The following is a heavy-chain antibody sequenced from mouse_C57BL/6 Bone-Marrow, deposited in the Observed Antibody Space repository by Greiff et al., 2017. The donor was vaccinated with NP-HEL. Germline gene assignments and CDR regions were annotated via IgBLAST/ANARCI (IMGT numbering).Heavy chain of an antibody. D-gene: IGHD4-1*01. Sequence: EVKLVESGEGLVKPGGSLKLSCAASGFTFSSYAMSWVRQTPEKRLEWVAYISSGGDYIYYADTVKGRFTISRDNARNTLYLQMSSLKSEDTAMYYCTRVPLGSWFAYWGQGTLVTVSA. J-gene: IGHJ3*01. CDR1: GFTFSSYA. V-gene: IGHV5-9-1*02. CDR2: ISSGGDYI. CDR3: TRVPLGSWFAY.